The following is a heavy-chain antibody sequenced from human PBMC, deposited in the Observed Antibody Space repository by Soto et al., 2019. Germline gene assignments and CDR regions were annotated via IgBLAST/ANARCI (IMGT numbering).Heavy chain of an antibody. V-gene: IGHV1-2*02. CDR3: ATHQYELQMVN. CDR1: GYTFTGYY. CDR2: INPNSGGT. Sequence: ASVKVSCKASGYTFTGYYMHWVRQAPGQGLEWMGWINPNSGGTMYAQKFQGRVTMTSDTSMSTAYMELSSLRSEDTAVYYCATHQYELQMVNWGQGALVTVSS. J-gene: IGHJ4*02. D-gene: IGHD1-26*01.